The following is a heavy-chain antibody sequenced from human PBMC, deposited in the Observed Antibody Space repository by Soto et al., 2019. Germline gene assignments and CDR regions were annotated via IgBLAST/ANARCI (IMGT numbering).Heavy chain of an antibody. CDR3: ARVASHGAATLHGTLDY. D-gene: IGHD2-15*01. V-gene: IGHV3-21*01. CDR2: ISTTSTYI. Sequence: EVQLVESGGGLVKPGGSLRLYCAASGFMFSSYSMNWVRQAPGKGLEWVSSISTTSTYIDYADSVKGRFSISRDNAKSSLFLQVNSLRAEDTAVYYCARVASHGAATLHGTLDYWAPGTLVIVSS. J-gene: IGHJ4*02. CDR1: GFMFSSYS.